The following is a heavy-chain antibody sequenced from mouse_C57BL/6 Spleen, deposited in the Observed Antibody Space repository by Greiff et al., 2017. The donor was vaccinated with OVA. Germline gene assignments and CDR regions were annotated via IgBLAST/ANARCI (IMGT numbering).Heavy chain of an antibody. V-gene: IGHV1-69*01. CDR1: GYTFTSYW. CDR2: IDPSDSYT. Sequence: VQLQQSGAELVMPGASVKLSCKASGYTFTSYWMPWVKQRPGQGLEWIGEIDPSDSYTNYNQKFKGKSTLTVDKSSSTAYMQLSSLTSEDSAVYYCARKSKRGYFDGWGTGTTVTVSS. CDR3: ARKSKRGYFDG. D-gene: IGHD1-3*01. J-gene: IGHJ1*03.